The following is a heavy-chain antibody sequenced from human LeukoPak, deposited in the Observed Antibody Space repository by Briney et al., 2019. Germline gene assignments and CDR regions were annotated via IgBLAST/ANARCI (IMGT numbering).Heavy chain of an antibody. V-gene: IGHV4-31*03. CDR1: GGSISSGGYY. CDR2: IYYSGST. D-gene: IGHD3-9*01. CDR3: ARGNYDIFNYYGMDV. Sequence: SQTLSLTCTVSGGSISSGGYYWSWIRQHPGKGLEWFWYIYYSGSTYYNPSLKSRVTISVDTSKNQFSLKLSSVTAADTAVYYCARGNYDIFNYYGMDVWGQGTTVTVSS. J-gene: IGHJ6*02.